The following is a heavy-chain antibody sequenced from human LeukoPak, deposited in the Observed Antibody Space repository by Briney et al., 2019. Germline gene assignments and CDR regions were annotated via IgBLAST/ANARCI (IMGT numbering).Heavy chain of an antibody. CDR1: GYQFNTHT. CDR2: VSAYNGNT. V-gene: IGHV1-18*04. CDR3: ARDPRSGHFDY. J-gene: IGHJ4*02. Sequence: AASVKVSCKTSGYQFNTHTMTWVRQAPGQGIEWMGWVSAYNGNTNYEQKFQGRVTMTTHRSTRTAYIELRSLTSDDTAVYFCARDPRSGHFDYWGQGSLVTVSS.